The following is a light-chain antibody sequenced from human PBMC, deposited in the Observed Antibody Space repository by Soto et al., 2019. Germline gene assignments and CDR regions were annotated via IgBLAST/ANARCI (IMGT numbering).Light chain of an antibody. J-gene: IGLJ1*01. V-gene: IGLV2-11*01. CDR1: RSDVGRYDY. CDR2: DVT. Sequence: QSALTQPRSVSASPGQSVTISCTGTRSDVGRYDYVSWYQQHPGKAPKLIVYDVTERPSGVPDRFSGSKSGNTASLTISGLQAEDEADYHCSSYTNRTNIYNYVFGTGTKVTVL. CDR3: SSYTNRTNIYNYV.